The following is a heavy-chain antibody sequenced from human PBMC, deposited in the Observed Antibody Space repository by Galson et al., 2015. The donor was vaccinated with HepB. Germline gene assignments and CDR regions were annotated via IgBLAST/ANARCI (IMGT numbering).Heavy chain of an antibody. CDR3: ARVKRGEWYSYYYYGMDV. D-gene: IGHD3-10*01. V-gene: IGHV3-7*05. CDR2: IKEDGSEK. Sequence: SLRLSCAASGFISSMYWMNWVRQAPGKGLEWVANIKEDGSEKNYVDSVKGRFTISRDNAKNSLYLQMNSLRAEDTAVYYCARVKRGEWYSYYYYGMDVWGQGTTVTGSS. CDR1: GFISSMYW. J-gene: IGHJ6*02.